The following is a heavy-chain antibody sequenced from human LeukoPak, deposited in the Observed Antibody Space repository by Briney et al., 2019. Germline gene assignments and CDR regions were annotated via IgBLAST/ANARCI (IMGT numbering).Heavy chain of an antibody. J-gene: IGHJ5*02. CDR1: GFSVGSNY. CDR3: ARADCSSSTCYLRRSWFDP. D-gene: IGHD2-2*01. V-gene: IGHV3-21*01. Sequence: GGSLRLSCAASGFSVGSNYMNWVRQAPGKGLEWVSSISTSSRYIYYKDSVRGRFTISRDDAKDSLYLEMNSLRAEDTAVYYCARADCSSSTCYLRRSWFDPWGQGTLVTVSS. CDR2: ISTSSRYI.